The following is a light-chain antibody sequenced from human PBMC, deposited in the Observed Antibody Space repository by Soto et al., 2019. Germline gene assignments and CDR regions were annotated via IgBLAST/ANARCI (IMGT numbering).Light chain of an antibody. Sequence: QSALTQPASVSGSPGQSITISCTGTSSDVGSYNLVSWYQQHPGKAPKLMIYEGSNRPSGVSNRFSGSKSGNTASLTITGLHAEDDADYYCCIYAASSTYVVFGGGTKLTVL. V-gene: IGLV2-23*01. CDR2: EGS. J-gene: IGLJ2*01. CDR3: CIYAASSTYVV. CDR1: SSDVGSYNL.